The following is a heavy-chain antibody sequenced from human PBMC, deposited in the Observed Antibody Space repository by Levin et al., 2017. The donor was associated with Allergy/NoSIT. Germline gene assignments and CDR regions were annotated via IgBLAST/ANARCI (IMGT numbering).Heavy chain of an antibody. Sequence: GGSLRLSCAASGFTFSSYSMNWVRQAPGKGLEWVSSISSSSSYIYYADSVKGRFTISRDNAKNSLYLQMNSLRAEDTAVYYCARDLAWPGVGHAFDIWGQGTMVTVSS. J-gene: IGHJ3*02. V-gene: IGHV3-21*01. CDR2: ISSSSSYI. CDR1: GFTFSSYS. CDR3: ARDLAWPGVGHAFDI. D-gene: IGHD7-27*01.